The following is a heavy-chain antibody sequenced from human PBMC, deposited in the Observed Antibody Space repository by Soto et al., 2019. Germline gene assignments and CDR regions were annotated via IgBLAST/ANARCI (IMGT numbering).Heavy chain of an antibody. D-gene: IGHD2-8*01. Sequence: PGGSLRLSCAASGFTVSSNYMSWVRQAPGKGLEWVSVIYSGGSTYYADSVKGRFTISRDNSKNTLYLQMNSLRAEDTAVYYCARESCTNGVCYTSAFDIWGQGTTVTVSS. CDR2: IYSGGST. V-gene: IGHV3-53*01. J-gene: IGHJ3*02. CDR1: GFTVSSNY. CDR3: ARESCTNGVCYTSAFDI.